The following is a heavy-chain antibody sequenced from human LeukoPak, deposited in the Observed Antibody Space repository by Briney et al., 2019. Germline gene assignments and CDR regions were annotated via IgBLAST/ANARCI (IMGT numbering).Heavy chain of an antibody. V-gene: IGHV1-69*04. CDR2: IIPILGIA. J-gene: IGHJ5*02. CDR1: GGTFSSYA. Sequence: GASVTVSCKASGGTFSSYAISWVRQAPGQGLEWMGRIIPILGIANYAQKFQGRVTITADKSTSTAYMELSSLRSEDTAVYYCARDRARDGYNQTSWGQGTLVTVSS. D-gene: IGHD5-24*01. CDR3: ARDRARDGYNQTS.